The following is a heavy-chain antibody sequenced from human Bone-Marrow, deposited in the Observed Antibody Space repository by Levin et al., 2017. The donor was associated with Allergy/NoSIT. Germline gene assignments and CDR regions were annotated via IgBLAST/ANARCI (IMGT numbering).Heavy chain of an antibody. V-gene: IGHV4-59*02. CDR1: GVSVSSYY. J-gene: IGHJ6*02. D-gene: IGHD3-10*01. CDR2: ISASASTRGST. Sequence: SETLSLTCSVSGVSVSSYYWSWIRQPPGKGLEWIGYISASASTRGSTTYNPSLKSRVTISVDMSKNQVSLKLSSLTAADTAVYYCARDRFGMPSSAWGVNRYYYGMDVWGQGTTVTVSS. CDR3: ARDRFGMPSSAWGVNRYYYGMDV.